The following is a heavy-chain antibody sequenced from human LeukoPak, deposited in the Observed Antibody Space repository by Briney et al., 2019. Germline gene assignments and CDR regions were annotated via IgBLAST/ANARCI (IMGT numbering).Heavy chain of an antibody. J-gene: IGHJ3*02. CDR2: IDTAGDT. Sequence: GGSLRLSCAASGSTFSSYDMHWVRQPTGKGLEWVSTIDTAGDTYYPGSVKGRFTISRENAKNSLYLQMNSLRAGDTAVYYCTRVAAGGKDAFDIWGQGTMVTVSS. V-gene: IGHV3-13*01. CDR1: GSTFSSYD. D-gene: IGHD6-13*01. CDR3: TRVAAGGKDAFDI.